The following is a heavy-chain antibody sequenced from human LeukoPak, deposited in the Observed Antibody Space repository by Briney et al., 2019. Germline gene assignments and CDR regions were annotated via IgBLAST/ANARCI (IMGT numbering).Heavy chain of an antibody. CDR1: GFTFNSYA. Sequence: GGSLRLSCAASGFTFNSYAMTWVRQAPGKGLEWVSLIRDSGGTTYCADPVEGRFTISRDNSKNTLYLQMNSLRAEDTAVYYCAKGAYGSGSSSFDYWGQGTLVTVSS. CDR2: IRDSGGTT. D-gene: IGHD3-10*01. CDR3: AKGAYGSGSSSFDY. V-gene: IGHV3-23*01. J-gene: IGHJ4*02.